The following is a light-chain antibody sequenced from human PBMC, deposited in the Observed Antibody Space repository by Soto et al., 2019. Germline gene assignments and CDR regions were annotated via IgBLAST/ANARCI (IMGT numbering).Light chain of an antibody. CDR3: QQYNSYPYT. Sequence: DIPMTQSPSTLSASVGDRVTITCRASHSISSWLAWYQQKPGKAPKLLMYKASTLESGVPSRFSGSGSGTEFTLSISSLQPDDFATYYCQQYNSYPYTFGQGTKLEIK. V-gene: IGKV1-5*03. J-gene: IGKJ2*01. CDR1: HSISSW. CDR2: KAS.